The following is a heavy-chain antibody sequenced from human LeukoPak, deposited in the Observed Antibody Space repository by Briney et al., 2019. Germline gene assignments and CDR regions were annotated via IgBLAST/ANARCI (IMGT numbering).Heavy chain of an antibody. V-gene: IGHV1-46*01. D-gene: IGHD3-22*01. Sequence: ASVKVSCKASGYTFTSYYMHWVRQAPRQGLEWMGIINPSGGSTSYAQKFQGRVTMTRDMSTSTVYMELSSLRSEDTAVYYCARDFVRFYYDSSGYYYGADAFDIWGQGTMVTVSS. CDR3: ARDFVRFYYDSSGYYYGADAFDI. CDR2: INPSGGST. J-gene: IGHJ3*02. CDR1: GYTFTSYY.